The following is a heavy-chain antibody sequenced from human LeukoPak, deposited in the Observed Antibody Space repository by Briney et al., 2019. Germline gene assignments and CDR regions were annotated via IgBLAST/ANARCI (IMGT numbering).Heavy chain of an antibody. V-gene: IGHV3-7*01. J-gene: IGHJ4*02. Sequence: GGSLRLSCAASGLTFSSYWMSWVRQAPGKGLEWVANIKQDGSEKYYVDSVKGRFTISRDNAKNSLYLQMNSLRAEDTAVYYCARDTGSCGYWGQGTLVTVSS. CDR2: IKQDGSEK. D-gene: IGHD6-13*01. CDR1: GLTFSSYW. CDR3: ARDTGSCGY.